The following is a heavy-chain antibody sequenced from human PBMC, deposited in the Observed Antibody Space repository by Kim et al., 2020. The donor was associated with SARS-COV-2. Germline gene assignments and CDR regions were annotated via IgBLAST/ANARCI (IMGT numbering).Heavy chain of an antibody. CDR3: ARARADKRNALDI. Sequence: GGSLRLSCAASGFTFSSHWMHWVHQVPGKGLVWVSRINTDGSTTYYADSVKGRFTISRDNAKNTLYLQMYSLRAEDTALYYCARARADKRNALDIWGQGTMVTVSS. J-gene: IGHJ3*02. CDR2: INTDGSTT. D-gene: IGHD3-9*01. V-gene: IGHV3-74*01. CDR1: GFTFSSHW.